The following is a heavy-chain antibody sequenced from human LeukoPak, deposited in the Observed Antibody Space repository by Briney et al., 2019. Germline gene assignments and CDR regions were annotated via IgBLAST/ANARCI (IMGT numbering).Heavy chain of an antibody. Sequence: SETLSLTCTVSGGSISSSSYYWGWIRQPPGKGLEWIGSIYYSGSTYYNPSLKSRVTISVDTSKNQFSLKLSSVTAADTAVYYCARSHPIAAARYYFGYWGQGTLVTVSS. V-gene: IGHV4-39*07. CDR2: IYYSGST. D-gene: IGHD6-13*01. CDR1: GGSISSSSYY. CDR3: ARSHPIAAARYYFGY. J-gene: IGHJ4*02.